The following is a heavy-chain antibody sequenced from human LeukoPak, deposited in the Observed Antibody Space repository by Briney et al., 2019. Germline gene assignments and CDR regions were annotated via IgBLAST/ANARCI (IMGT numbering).Heavy chain of an antibody. CDR2: ISGNAIST. D-gene: IGHD6-13*01. Sequence: GGSLRLSCAASGFTFSSYAMNWVRQAPGKRLEWVSAISGNAISTYYADSVKGRFTISRDNSKNTLYLQMNGLRAEDTAVYYCASEVRIAATGSIDYWGQGTLVTVSS. J-gene: IGHJ4*02. CDR1: GFTFSSYA. V-gene: IGHV3-23*01. CDR3: ASEVRIAATGSIDY.